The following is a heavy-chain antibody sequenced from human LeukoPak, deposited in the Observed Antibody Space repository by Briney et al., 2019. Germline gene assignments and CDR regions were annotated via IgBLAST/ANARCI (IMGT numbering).Heavy chain of an antibody. V-gene: IGHV4-39*07. J-gene: IGHJ5*02. CDR3: ARGGDNWFDP. CDR2: IYYSGST. Sequence: PSETLSLTCTVPGGSLSSRSYYWGWIPQPPRKGLECIGSIYYSGSTNYNPSLKSRVTISVDTSKNQFSLKLSSVTAADTAVYYCARGGDNWFDPWGQGTLVTVSS. D-gene: IGHD3-10*01. CDR1: GGSLSSRSYY.